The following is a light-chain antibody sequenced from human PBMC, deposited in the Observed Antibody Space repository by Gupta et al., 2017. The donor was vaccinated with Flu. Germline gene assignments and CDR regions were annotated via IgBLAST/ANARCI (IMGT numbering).Light chain of an antibody. Sequence: GTLSLSPGERATSSCKASQSVRTSYLAWYHQKPCQAPRLLIYAASSRAPGIPDRFSGSGSGTDFTLTISRLEPEDFAVYYCQQDCSSPPTFGLGTKVEIK. CDR2: AAS. V-gene: IGKV3-20*01. CDR3: QQDCSSPPT. J-gene: IGKJ1*01. CDR1: QSVRTSY.